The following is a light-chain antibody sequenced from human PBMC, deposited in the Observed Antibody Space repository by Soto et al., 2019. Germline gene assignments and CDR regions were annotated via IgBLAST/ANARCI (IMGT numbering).Light chain of an antibody. CDR2: KAS. CDR3: QQFNV. CDR1: QSISSW. J-gene: IGKJ4*01. Sequence: DIQMTQSPSTLSASVGDRVTIACRASQSISSWLAWYQQKPGKAPKLLIYKASTLKSGVPSRFSGSGSGTEFTLTISSLQPDDFATYYCQQFNVFGGGTKVDIK. V-gene: IGKV1-5*03.